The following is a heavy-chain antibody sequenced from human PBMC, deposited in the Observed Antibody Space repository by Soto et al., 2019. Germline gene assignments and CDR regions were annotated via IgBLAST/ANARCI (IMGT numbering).Heavy chain of an antibody. CDR2: IIPIFGTA. CDR1: GGTCSSYA. J-gene: IGHJ3*02. CDR3: ARETAKGDYDFWSGYRANAFDI. Sequence: SVKVSCKASGGTCSSYAISCVRQSPLQWREWMGGIIPIFGTANYAQKLQGRVTITADESTSTAYMELSSLRSEDTAVYYCARETAKGDYDFWSGYRANAFDIWGQGTMVTVSS. V-gene: IGHV1-69*13. D-gene: IGHD3-3*01.